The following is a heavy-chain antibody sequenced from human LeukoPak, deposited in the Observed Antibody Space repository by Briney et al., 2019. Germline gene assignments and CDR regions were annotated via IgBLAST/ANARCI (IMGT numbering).Heavy chain of an antibody. CDR1: GGSISSYY. J-gene: IGHJ4*02. D-gene: IGHD3-10*01. CDR3: AGYGSGSYYSPLSPR. Sequence: SETLSPTCTVSGGSISSYYWSWIRQPPGKGLEWIGYIYYSGSTNYNPSLKSRVTISVDTSKNQFSLKLSSVTAADTAVYYCAGYGSGSYYSPLSPRWGQGTLVTVSS. V-gene: IGHV4-59*01. CDR2: IYYSGST.